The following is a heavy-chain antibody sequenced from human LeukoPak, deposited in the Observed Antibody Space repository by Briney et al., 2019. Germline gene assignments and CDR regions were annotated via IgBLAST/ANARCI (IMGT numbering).Heavy chain of an antibody. CDR3: VKGVAARLDY. V-gene: IGHV3-64D*09. CDR1: GFTFSSYA. Sequence: WGSLRLSCSASGFTFSSYAMHWVRQAPGKGLEYVSAINSNGGITFYADSMKGRFTISRDDSKNTLYLQMSSLRAEDTAIYYCVKGVAARLDYCGQGTMLTVSS. D-gene: IGHD6-6*01. J-gene: IGHJ4*02. CDR2: INSNGGIT.